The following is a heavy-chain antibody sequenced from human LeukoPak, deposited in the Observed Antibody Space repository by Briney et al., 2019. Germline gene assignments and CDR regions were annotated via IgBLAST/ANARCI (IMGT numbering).Heavy chain of an antibody. CDR1: GYTFTSHG. V-gene: IGHV1-8*01. J-gene: IGHJ4*02. D-gene: IGHD7-27*01. CDR3: VRTPPNWGFDY. Sequence: ASVKVSCKASGYTFTSHGINRVRQATGQGLEWMGWMSPNSGDTGYAQKFQGRVTMTSDSSISTAYMELSSLRSEDTAIYYCVRTPPNWGFDYWGQGTLVTVSS. CDR2: MSPNSGDT.